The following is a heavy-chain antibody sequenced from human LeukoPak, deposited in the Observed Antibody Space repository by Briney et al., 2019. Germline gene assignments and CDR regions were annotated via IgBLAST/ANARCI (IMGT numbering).Heavy chain of an antibody. D-gene: IGHD3-10*01. CDR2: IYYSGST. CDR1: GGSISSYY. CDR3: ARRSQGVRGVIYFDY. Sequence: PETLSLTCTVSGGSISSYYWGWIRQPPGKGLEWIGSIYYSGSTYYNPSLKSRVTISVDTSKNQFSLKLSSVTAADTAVYYCARRSQGVRGVIYFDYWGQGTLVTVSS. V-gene: IGHV4-39*01. J-gene: IGHJ4*02.